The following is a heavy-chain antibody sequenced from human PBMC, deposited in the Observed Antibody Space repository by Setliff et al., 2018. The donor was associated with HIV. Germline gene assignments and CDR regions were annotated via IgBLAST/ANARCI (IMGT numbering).Heavy chain of an antibody. V-gene: IGHV4-39*07. J-gene: IGHJ4*02. CDR3: ARGRHGTSWTDY. Sequence: PSETLSLTCTVSGGSISTSNYYWGWVRQPPGKGLEWVGNVDYTGSTYYNPSLKSRVTISVDTSKNQFSLKVHSVTAADTAMYYCARGRHGTSWTDYWGQGTLVTVSS. D-gene: IGHD6-13*01. CDR2: VDYTGST. CDR1: GGSISTSNYY.